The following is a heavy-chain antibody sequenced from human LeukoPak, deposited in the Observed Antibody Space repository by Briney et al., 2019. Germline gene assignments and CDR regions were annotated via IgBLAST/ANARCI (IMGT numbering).Heavy chain of an antibody. Sequence: RRSLRLSCGASGFTFSSYAMGWVRQAPRQGLQWGSAVSGSGGSTYYADSVKGRFTISRDNSKNTLYLQMNSLRAEDTAVYYCAKDVLMGSPYYFDYWGQGTLVTVSS. J-gene: IGHJ4*02. CDR3: AKDVLMGSPYYFDY. CDR2: VSGSGGST. CDR1: GFTFSSYA. D-gene: IGHD5-24*01. V-gene: IGHV3-23*01.